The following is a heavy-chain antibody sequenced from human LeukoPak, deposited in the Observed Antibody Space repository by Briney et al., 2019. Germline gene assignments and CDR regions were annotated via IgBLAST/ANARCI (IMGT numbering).Heavy chain of an antibody. CDR3: ARTHSSGWYSVGYYYMDV. CDR1: GYSFTSYG. J-gene: IGHJ6*03. CDR2: ISAYNGDT. D-gene: IGHD6-19*01. V-gene: IGHV1-18*01. Sequence: ASVKVSCKASGYSFTSYGISWVRQAPGQGLEWMGWISAYNGDTNYAQSLQGRVTMTTDTSTSTAYMELRSLRSDDTALYYCARTHSSGWYSVGYYYMDVWGKGTTVTVSS.